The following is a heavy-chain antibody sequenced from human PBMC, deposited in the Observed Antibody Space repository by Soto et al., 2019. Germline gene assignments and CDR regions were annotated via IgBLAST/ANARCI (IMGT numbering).Heavy chain of an antibody. D-gene: IGHD3-3*01. J-gene: IGHJ5*02. Sequence: SETLSLTCAVYGGSFSGYYWSWIRQPPGKGLEWIGEINHSGSTNYNPSLKSRVTISVDTSKNQFSLKLSSVTAADTAVYYCARGRRYDFWSGYYRRNWFDPWGQGTLVT. CDR3: ARGRRYDFWSGYYRRNWFDP. CDR2: INHSGST. V-gene: IGHV4-34*01. CDR1: GGSFSGYY.